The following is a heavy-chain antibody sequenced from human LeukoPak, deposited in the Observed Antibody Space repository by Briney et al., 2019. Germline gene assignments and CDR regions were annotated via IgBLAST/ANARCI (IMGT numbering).Heavy chain of an antibody. V-gene: IGHV3-64D*09. J-gene: IGHJ6*02. Sequence: GGSLRLSCSASGFTFSTYAMHWVRQAPGKGLESVAIIGTDAGSTDYADSVKGRFTISRDNSKSTMYLQMSSLRPGDTAVYYCVSHYGVDVWGQGTTVTVSS. CDR3: VSHYGVDV. CDR1: GFTFSTYA. CDR2: IGTDAGST.